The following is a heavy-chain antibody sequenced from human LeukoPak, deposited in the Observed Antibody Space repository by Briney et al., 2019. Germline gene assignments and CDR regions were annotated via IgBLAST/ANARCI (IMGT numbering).Heavy chain of an antibody. J-gene: IGHJ4*02. CDR1: GGSLSSSNYY. Sequence: SETLSLTCIVSGGSLSSSNYYGGWIRQPPGKGLEWIGAIRSYGSAYYNPSLSSRVTMSVDTSKNQFSLKLNSVTAADTAVYYCAMQDHGGSSGYYPPGVYWGQGTLVTVSS. D-gene: IGHD3-22*01. CDR3: AMQDHGGSSGYYPPGVY. V-gene: IGHV4-39*01. CDR2: IRSYGSA.